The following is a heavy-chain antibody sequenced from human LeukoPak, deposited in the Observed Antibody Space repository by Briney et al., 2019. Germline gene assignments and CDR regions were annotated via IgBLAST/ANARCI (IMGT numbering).Heavy chain of an antibody. V-gene: IGHV1-3*04. CDR3: ARDGRFTVADYYYGMDV. CDR2: INSANGNT. Sequence: ASVKVSCKASGYTFANYAMHWVRQAPGQSLEWMGWINSANGNTKYSQKFQGRVTITRDTSASTAYMELSSLRSEDTAVYYCARDGRFTVADYYYGMDVWGQGTTVTVSS. J-gene: IGHJ6*02. D-gene: IGHD3-3*01. CDR1: GYTFANYA.